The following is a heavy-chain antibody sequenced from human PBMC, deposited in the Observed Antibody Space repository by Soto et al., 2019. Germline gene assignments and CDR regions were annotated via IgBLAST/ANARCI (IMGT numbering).Heavy chain of an antibody. V-gene: IGHV1-18*01. J-gene: IGHJ4*02. CDR2: ISGLNGNT. D-gene: IGHD3-10*01. CDR3: ARDLFGEDGAGYFDY. CDR1: GYSFSTYG. Sequence: QVHLVQSGVEVKKPGASVKVSCKASGYSFSTYGISWVRQAPGQGLEWMGWISGLNGNTNYAQNLQGRVTMTTDTSTSTAYMELRSLRFDDTAMYYCARDLFGEDGAGYFDYWGQGTLVTVSS.